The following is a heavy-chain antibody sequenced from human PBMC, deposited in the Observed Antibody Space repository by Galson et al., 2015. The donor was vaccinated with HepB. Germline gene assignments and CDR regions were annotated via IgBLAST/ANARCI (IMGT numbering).Heavy chain of an antibody. CDR3: ARAEGATF. V-gene: IGHV3-30-3*01. D-gene: IGHD1-26*01. Sequence: SLRLSCAASGLTVSSYYMSWVRQAPGKGLEWVAVISYDGSNKYYADSVKGRFTISRDNSKNTLYLQMNSLRAEDTAVYYCARAEGATFWGQGTLVTVSS. CDR2: ISYDGSNK. J-gene: IGHJ4*02. CDR1: GLTVSSYY.